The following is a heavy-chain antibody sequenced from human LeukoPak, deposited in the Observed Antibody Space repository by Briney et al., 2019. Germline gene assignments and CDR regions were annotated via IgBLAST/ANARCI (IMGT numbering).Heavy chain of an antibody. V-gene: IGHV3-20*04. CDR3: ARADNGSGSYAFDI. Sequence: GGSLRLSCEASGFTFDDYGMSWVRQSTGKGLEWVSAITNWNGGSTGYADSVRGRFTISRDNSKNTLDLQMRSLRAEDTAVYYCARADNGSGSYAFDIWGQGTRVTVSS. D-gene: IGHD3-10*01. J-gene: IGHJ3*02. CDR2: ITNWNGGST. CDR1: GFTFDDYG.